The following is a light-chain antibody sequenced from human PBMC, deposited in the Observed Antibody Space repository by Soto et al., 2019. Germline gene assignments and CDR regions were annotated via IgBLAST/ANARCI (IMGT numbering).Light chain of an antibody. J-gene: IGKJ1*01. CDR3: QQYGSSVT. CDR1: QSVSNSY. V-gene: IGKV3-20*01. CDR2: GES. Sequence: NVWKRVAGAKSVSLGGRATLYCRASQSVSNSYLAWYQQNPVQAPRLLIYGESNRATGIPDRFSGSGSGTDFTPTISRVEPDDFAVYYRQQYGSSVTFGQGTKVDIK.